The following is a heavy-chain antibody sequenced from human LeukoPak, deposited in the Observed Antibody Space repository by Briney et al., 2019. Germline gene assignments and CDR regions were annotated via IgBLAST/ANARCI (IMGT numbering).Heavy chain of an antibody. CDR1: GFTFSSYA. Sequence: SGGSLRLSCAASGFTFSSYAMSWVRQAPGKGLEWVSAISGSGGTTYYADSVKGRFTISRDNSKNTLYLQMNSLRAEDTAVYYCAKDGQGLTYYFDYWGQGTLVTVSS. D-gene: IGHD3-16*01. CDR3: AKDGQGLTYYFDY. CDR2: ISGSGGTT. J-gene: IGHJ4*02. V-gene: IGHV3-23*01.